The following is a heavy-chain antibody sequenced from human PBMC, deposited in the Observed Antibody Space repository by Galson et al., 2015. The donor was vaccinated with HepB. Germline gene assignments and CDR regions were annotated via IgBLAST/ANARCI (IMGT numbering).Heavy chain of an antibody. CDR2: ISSSSSYI. Sequence: SLRLSCAASGFTFSSYSMNWVRQAPGKGLEWVSSISSSSSYIYYADSVKGRFTISRDNAKNSLYLQMNSLRAEDTAVYYCAIYSSSFIAFDYWGQGTLVTVSS. V-gene: IGHV3-21*01. D-gene: IGHD6-6*01. J-gene: IGHJ4*02. CDR1: GFTFSSYS. CDR3: AIYSSSFIAFDY.